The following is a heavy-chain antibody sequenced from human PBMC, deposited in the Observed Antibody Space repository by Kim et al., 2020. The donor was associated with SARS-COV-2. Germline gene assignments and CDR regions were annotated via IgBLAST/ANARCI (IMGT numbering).Heavy chain of an antibody. CDR3: ARGSVTIFGVVITDEYYFDS. Sequence: ASVKVSCKASGYTFTSYYMHWVRQAPGQGLEWMGIINPSGGSTSYAQKFQGRVTMTRDTSTSTVYMELSSLRSEDTAVYYCARGSVTIFGVVITDEYYFDSWGQGTLVTVSS. CDR1: GYTFTSYY. V-gene: IGHV1-46*01. CDR2: INPSGGST. D-gene: IGHD3-3*01. J-gene: IGHJ4*02.